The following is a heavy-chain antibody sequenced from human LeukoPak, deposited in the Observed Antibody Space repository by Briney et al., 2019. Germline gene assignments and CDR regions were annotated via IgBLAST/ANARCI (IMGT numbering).Heavy chain of an antibody. J-gene: IGHJ4*02. CDR2: ISGSDGST. CDR3: AKAVLLWFGELRYYLDY. V-gene: IGHV3-23*01. D-gene: IGHD3-10*01. CDR1: GFTFSSYA. Sequence: GGSLRLSCAASGFTFSSYAMSWVRQAPGKGLEWVSAISGSDGSTYYADSVKGRFTISRDNSKNTLYLQMNSLRAEDTAVYYCAKAVLLWFGELRYYLDYWGQGTLVTVSS.